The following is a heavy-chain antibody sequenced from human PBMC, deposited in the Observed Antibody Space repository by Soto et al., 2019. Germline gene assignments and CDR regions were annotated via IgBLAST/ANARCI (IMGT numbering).Heavy chain of an antibody. J-gene: IGHJ5*02. CDR2: TYYRSKWYN. D-gene: IGHD3-10*01. Sequence: PSQTLSLTCAISGDSVSSNSAAWNWIRQSPSRGLEWLGRTYYRSKWYNDYAVSVKSRITINPDTSKNQFSLQLNSVTPEDTAVYYCARDVYYYGSGSFNWFDPWGQGTLVTVSS. V-gene: IGHV6-1*01. CDR3: ARDVYYYGSGSFNWFDP. CDR1: GDSVSSNSAA.